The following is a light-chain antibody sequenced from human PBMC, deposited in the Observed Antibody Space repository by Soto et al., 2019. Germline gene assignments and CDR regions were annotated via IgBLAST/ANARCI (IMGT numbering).Light chain of an antibody. CDR2: AAS. CDR1: QDIRTY. Sequence: IQMTQSPSSLSASVGDGVTITCRASQDIRTYLNWYQQKTGKAPKLQISAASSLQSGDPSRFSARGSGTDFTLTISTLHPEDFATYYCQQSFSTLQITCGQGTRPEVK. V-gene: IGKV1-39*01. CDR3: QQSFSTLQIT. J-gene: IGKJ5*01.